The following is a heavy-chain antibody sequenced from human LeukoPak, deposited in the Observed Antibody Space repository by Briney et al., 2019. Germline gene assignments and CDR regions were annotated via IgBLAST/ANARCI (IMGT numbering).Heavy chain of an antibody. J-gene: IGHJ4*02. CDR3: ARLYCGGDCYPDY. Sequence: SETLSLACTVSGGSISSYYWSWIRQPPGKGLEWIGYIYYSGSTNYNPSLKSRVTISVDTSKNQFSLKLSSVTAADTAVYYCARLYCGGDCYPDYWGQGTLVTVSS. CDR1: GGSISSYY. D-gene: IGHD2-21*02. CDR2: IYYSGST. V-gene: IGHV4-59*08.